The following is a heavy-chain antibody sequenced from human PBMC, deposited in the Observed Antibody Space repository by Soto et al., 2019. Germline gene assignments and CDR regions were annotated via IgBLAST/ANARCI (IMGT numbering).Heavy chain of an antibody. J-gene: IGHJ4*02. CDR2: IYGGGTT. Sequence: EVQLAESGGGLVQPGGSLRLSCAASGFTVSNNYMNWVRQAPGKGLEWVSVIYGGGTTDYADSAKGRFTISRDNSMNTLHLQMNSLRAEDTAVYYCASLSNSARYIEFWGQGTLVTVSS. D-gene: IGHD1-26*01. CDR3: ASLSNSARYIEF. V-gene: IGHV3-66*01. CDR1: GFTVSNNY.